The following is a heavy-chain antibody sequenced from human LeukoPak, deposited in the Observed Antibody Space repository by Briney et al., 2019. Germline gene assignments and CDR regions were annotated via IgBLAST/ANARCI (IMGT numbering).Heavy chain of an antibody. Sequence: PGGSLRLSCAASGFTFNNYAMTWVRQAPGKGREGGSTVSGSGDSTYYADSVKGRFTISRDNSKNTLYLQMTSLRAEDTAIYYCAKGRHSSSGMFDYWGQGTLVTVSS. D-gene: IGHD1-26*01. J-gene: IGHJ4*02. CDR2: VSGSGDST. CDR1: GFTFNNYA. V-gene: IGHV3-23*01. CDR3: AKGRHSSSGMFDY.